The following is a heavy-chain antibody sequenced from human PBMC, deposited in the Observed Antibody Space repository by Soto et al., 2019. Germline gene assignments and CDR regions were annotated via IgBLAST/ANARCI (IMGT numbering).Heavy chain of an antibody. D-gene: IGHD6-6*01. CDR1: GFTFSSYG. J-gene: IGHJ6*02. CDR2: IWYDGSNK. CDR3: ARDRPDRDGYYYYYGMDF. V-gene: IGHV3-33*01. Sequence: GGSLRLSCAASGFTFSSYGMHWVRQAPGKGLEWVAVIWYDGSNKYYADSVKGRFTISRDNSKNTLYLQMNSLRAEDTAVYYCARDRPDRDGYYYYYGMDFWGQGTMVTVSS.